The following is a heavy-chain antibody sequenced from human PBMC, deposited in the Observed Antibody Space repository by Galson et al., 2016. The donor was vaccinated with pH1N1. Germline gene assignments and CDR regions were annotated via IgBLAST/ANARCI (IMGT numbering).Heavy chain of an antibody. Sequence: SVKVSCKASGGTFGSYGINWVRQAPGQGLEWMGGIIPIFNTVKYAQNFQGRVTITADGSTTTAYMELSSLRSEGTAMYYCAREDYYDTDLSDWYFDLWGRGTLLTVSS. CDR3: AREDYYDTDLSDWYFDL. J-gene: IGHJ2*01. D-gene: IGHD3-22*01. V-gene: IGHV1-69*13. CDR1: GGTFGSYG. CDR2: IIPIFNTV.